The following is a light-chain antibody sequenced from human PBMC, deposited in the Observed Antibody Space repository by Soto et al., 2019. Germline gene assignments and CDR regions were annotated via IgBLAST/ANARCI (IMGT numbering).Light chain of an antibody. CDR1: SSDAGSSNL. CDR3: CSFAGSSTFVV. V-gene: IGLV2-23*03. CDR2: EGS. J-gene: IGLJ2*01. Sequence: QSVLTQPASVSGSPGQSITISCTGTSSDAGSSNLVSWYQQHPGKAPKLTIYEGSKRPSWVSNRFSGSKSGNTASLTIAGVQAEDEADYYCCSFAGSSTFVVFGGGTKLTVL.